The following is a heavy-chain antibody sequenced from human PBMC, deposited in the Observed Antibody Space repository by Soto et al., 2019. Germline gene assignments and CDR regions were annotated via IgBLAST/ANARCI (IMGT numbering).Heavy chain of an antibody. CDR3: AKNHQRAPSRDGYNLIDY. CDR2: ISYDGSNK. Sequence: QVQLVESGGGVVQPGRSLRLSCAASGFTFSDYGMHWVRQAPGKGLEGVAVISYDGSNKYYADSVKGRFTISRDNSKNTLYLQMDSLRAEDTAVYYCAKNHQRAPSRDGYNLIDYWGQGTLVTVSS. D-gene: IGHD5-12*01. V-gene: IGHV3-30*18. CDR1: GFTFSDYG. J-gene: IGHJ4*02.